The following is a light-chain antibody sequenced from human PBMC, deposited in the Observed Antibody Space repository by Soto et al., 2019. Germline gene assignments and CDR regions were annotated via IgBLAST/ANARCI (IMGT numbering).Light chain of an antibody. J-gene: IGLJ1*01. Sequence: QSVLTQPPSVSAAPGQKVTISCFGSSSDIGNNYVSWYQHLPGTAPKLLIYETNKRHSGIPDRFSGSKSGTSATLDITGLQAGDEADYYCGTWDTSLSADVFGTGTKVTVL. CDR1: SSDIGNNY. CDR3: GTWDTSLSADV. V-gene: IGLV1-51*02. CDR2: ETN.